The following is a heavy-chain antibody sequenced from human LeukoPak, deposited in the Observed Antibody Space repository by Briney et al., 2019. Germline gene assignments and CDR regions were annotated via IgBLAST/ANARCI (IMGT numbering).Heavy chain of an antibody. Sequence: PSETLSLTCAVYGGSFSGYYWSWLRQPPGKRLEWIGEISHTESTTYNPSLKSRVTISVDKSKNQFSLKLKSLTAADTAIYYCARGVSSGSYYNPFDSWGQGTLVTVSS. CDR1: GGSFSGYY. J-gene: IGHJ4*02. CDR2: ISHTEST. V-gene: IGHV4-34*01. D-gene: IGHD1-26*01. CDR3: ARGVSSGSYYNPFDS.